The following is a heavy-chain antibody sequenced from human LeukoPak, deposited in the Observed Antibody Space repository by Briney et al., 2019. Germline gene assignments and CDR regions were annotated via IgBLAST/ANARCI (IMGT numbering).Heavy chain of an antibody. V-gene: IGHV4-39*07. J-gene: IGHJ4*02. CDR3: ARGNPFCGGGSCSPTYYFDS. D-gene: IGHD2-15*01. CDR1: GGSVSSTSYY. CDR2: IYFTGST. Sequence: SETLSLTCTVSGGSVSSTSYYWGWIRQPPGKGLEWIGSIYFTGSTYYNPSLKSRVTISVDTSKSQFSLKLSSVTAADTAVYYCARGNPFCGGGSCSPTYYFDSGAREPLAPV.